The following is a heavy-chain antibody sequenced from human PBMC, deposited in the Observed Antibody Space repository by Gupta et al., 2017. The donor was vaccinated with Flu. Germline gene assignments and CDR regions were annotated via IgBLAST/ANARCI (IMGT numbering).Heavy chain of an antibody. J-gene: IGHJ4*02. D-gene: IGHD3-10*01. CDR2: VYWEDDK. V-gene: IGHV2-5*02. CDR1: AYSLSTSGVG. Sequence: QITLKESVPSLVKPTQTLTLACTFSAYSLSTSGVGVHWIRQPPGKALEWLALVYWEDDKRYSPSLDSRLTITKDTSENQVVLKMTNMDRVDTATYYCSNSHGDAPGGFWGQGTLVTVS. CDR3: SNSHGDAPGGF.